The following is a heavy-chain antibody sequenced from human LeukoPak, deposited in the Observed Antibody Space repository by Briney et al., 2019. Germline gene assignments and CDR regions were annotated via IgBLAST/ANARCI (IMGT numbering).Heavy chain of an antibody. D-gene: IGHD6-19*01. V-gene: IGHV4-39*01. CDR1: GDSISSYTYY. CDR2: IYYSGTT. J-gene: IGHJ4*02. CDR3: ASDPGEQWLRFDY. Sequence: SETLSLTCTVSGDSISSYTYYWGWIRQPPGKGLEWVGNIYYSGTTYYNPSLKSRVTISVDTSKNQFPLKLSSVTAADTAVYYCASDPGEQWLRFDYWGQGTLVTVSS.